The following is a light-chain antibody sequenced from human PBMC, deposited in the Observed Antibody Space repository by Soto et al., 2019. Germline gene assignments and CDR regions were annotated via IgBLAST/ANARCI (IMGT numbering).Light chain of an antibody. J-gene: IGKJ5*01. CDR1: QSVSRN. V-gene: IGKV3-15*01. CDR3: QQYNNWPLT. CDR2: DAA. Sequence: SPATLSVSPGERATLSCRASQSVSRNLAWYQQKPGQPPRLLKYDAATRATGTPDRFSGSGSGTEFTLTISSLQSEDFAVYYCQQYNNWPLTFGQGTRLEIK.